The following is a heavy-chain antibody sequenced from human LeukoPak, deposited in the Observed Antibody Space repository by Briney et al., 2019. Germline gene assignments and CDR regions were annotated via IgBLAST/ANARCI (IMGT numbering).Heavy chain of an antibody. Sequence: GGSLRLSCAASGFTFSNYGMHWVRQTPGKGLEWVAVISYDGSNKYYVDSVKGRFTISRDNSKNTLYLQMNSLRAEDTAVYYCAAEGGYYSSFDYWGQGTLVTVSS. D-gene: IGHD3-22*01. CDR2: ISYDGSNK. CDR3: AAEGGYYSSFDY. J-gene: IGHJ4*02. CDR1: GFTFSNYG. V-gene: IGHV3-30*03.